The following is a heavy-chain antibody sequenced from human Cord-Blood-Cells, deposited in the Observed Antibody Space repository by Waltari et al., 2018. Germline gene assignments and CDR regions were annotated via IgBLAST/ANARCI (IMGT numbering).Heavy chain of an antibody. D-gene: IGHD2-15*01. Sequence: QVQLVQSGAEVKKPGASVKVSCKASGYTFTSYAMHWVRQAPGQRLEWMGWINAGNGNTKYSQKFQGRVTITRDTSASTAYMERSSLRSEDTAVYYCARDLTPNTLGYCSGGSCYYYYYGMDVWGQGTTVTVSS. J-gene: IGHJ6*02. CDR2: INAGNGNT. V-gene: IGHV1-3*01. CDR3: ARDLTPNTLGYCSGGSCYYYYYGMDV. CDR1: GYTFTSYA.